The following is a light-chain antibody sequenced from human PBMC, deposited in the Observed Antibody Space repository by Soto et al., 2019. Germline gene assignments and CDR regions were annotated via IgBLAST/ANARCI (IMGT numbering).Light chain of an antibody. V-gene: IGLV2-11*01. Sequence: QSALTQPRAVSGSPGQSLTISCTGANSDVDISNYVSWYQQYPGKAPKVIMYDVTKRPSGVPDRFSGSKSGSTASLTISGLQAADEADYYCCSYEGNNLLVCGGGTKLTVL. CDR3: CSYEGNNLLV. J-gene: IGLJ3*02. CDR1: NSDVDISNY. CDR2: DVT.